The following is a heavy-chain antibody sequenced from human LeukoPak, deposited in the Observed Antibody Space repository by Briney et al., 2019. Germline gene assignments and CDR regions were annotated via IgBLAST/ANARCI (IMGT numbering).Heavy chain of an antibody. Sequence: PSETLSLTCTVSGVSVSSGSYYWSWIRQPPGKGLEWIGYIYYSGSTNYNPSLKSRVTISVDTSKNQFSLKLSSVTAADTAVYYCARAGKIYYDSSGPIDYWGQGTLVTVSS. J-gene: IGHJ4*02. D-gene: IGHD3-22*01. CDR2: IYYSGST. CDR3: ARAGKIYYDSSGPIDY. CDR1: GVSVSSGSYY. V-gene: IGHV4-61*01.